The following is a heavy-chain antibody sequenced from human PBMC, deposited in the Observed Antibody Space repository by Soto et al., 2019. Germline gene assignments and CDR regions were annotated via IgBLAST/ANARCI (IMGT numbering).Heavy chain of an antibody. J-gene: IGHJ4*02. D-gene: IGHD2-15*01. CDR3: AKDAYIVVVVAADYFDY. V-gene: IGHV3-23*01. Sequence: EVQLLESGGGLVQPGGSLRLSCAASGFTFSSYAMRWVRQAPGKGLEWVSAISGSGGSTYYADSVKGRFTISRDNSKNTLYLQMKSIRAEDTAVYYCAKDAYIVVVVAADYFDYWGQGTLVTVSS. CDR2: ISGSGGST. CDR1: GFTFSSYA.